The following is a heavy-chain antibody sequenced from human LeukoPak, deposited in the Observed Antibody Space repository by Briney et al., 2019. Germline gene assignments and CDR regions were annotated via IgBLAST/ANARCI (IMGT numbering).Heavy chain of an antibody. J-gene: IGHJ5*02. CDR1: GFTFSSYE. V-gene: IGHV3-48*03. D-gene: IGHD6-13*01. Sequence: TGGSLRLSCAASGFTFSSYEMNWVRQAPGKGLEWVSYISSSGSTIYYADSVKGRFTISRDNSKNTLYLQMNSLRAEDTAVYYCAKYSSPGGASNWFDPWGQGTLVTVSS. CDR2: ISSSGSTI. CDR3: AKYSSPGGASNWFDP.